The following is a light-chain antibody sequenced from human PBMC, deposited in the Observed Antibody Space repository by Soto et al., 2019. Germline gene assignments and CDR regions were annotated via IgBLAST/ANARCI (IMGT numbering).Light chain of an antibody. V-gene: IGKV1-5*03. J-gene: IGKJ1*01. CDR3: QHYNRYTEE. Sequence: DIQMTQSPSTLSGSVGDRVTITCLASQTISSWLAWYQQKPGKVPQLLLYKASNLKSWVPSRFSGSGSGTEFTLTSSNQQLADFTTYYRQHYNRYTEEFGQG. CDR1: QTISSW. CDR2: KAS.